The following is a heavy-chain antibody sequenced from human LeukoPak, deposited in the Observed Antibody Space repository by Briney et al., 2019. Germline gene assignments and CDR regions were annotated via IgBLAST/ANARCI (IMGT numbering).Heavy chain of an antibody. CDR2: VYHSGRT. CDR3: ARSLPGAIGAADF. J-gene: IGHJ4*02. CDR1: GGSLSSYY. D-gene: IGHD6-13*01. Sequence: SETLSLTCTVSGGSLSSYYWSWIRQPPGKGLEWIGYVYHSGRTNYNPSLKSRVTISVDTSKNHFSLKVTSMTTADTGVYYCARSLPGAIGAADFWGQGTLVTVSS. V-gene: IGHV4-59*01.